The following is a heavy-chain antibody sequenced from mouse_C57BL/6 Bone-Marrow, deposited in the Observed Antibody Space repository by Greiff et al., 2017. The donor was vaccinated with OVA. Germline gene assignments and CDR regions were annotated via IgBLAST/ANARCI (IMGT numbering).Heavy chain of an antibody. CDR2: INPDSSTI. V-gene: IGHV4-1*01. CDR1: GIDFSRYW. D-gene: IGHD1-1*01. J-gene: IGHJ3*01. CDR3: ARPYSSYEGFAY. Sequence: DVKLVESGGGLVQPGGSLKLSCAASGIDFSRYWMSWVRRAPGKGLEWIGEINPDSSTINYAPSLKDKFIISRDKAKNTLYLQMSKVRSEDTALYDCARPYSSYEGFAYWGQGTLVTVSA.